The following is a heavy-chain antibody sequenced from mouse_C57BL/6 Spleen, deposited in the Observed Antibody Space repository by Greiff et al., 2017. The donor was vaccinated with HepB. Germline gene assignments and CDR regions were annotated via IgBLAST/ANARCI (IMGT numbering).Heavy chain of an antibody. CDR3: ARSYGSSYYYWYFDV. J-gene: IGHJ1*03. CDR1: GYTFTSYW. D-gene: IGHD1-1*01. Sequence: VQLQQPGAELVMPGASVKLSCKASGYTFTSYWMHWVKQRPGQGLEWIGEIDPADSYTNYNQKFKAKSTLTVDKSSSTAYMQLSSLTSEDSAVYYCARSYGSSYYYWYFDVWGTGTTVTVSS. V-gene: IGHV1-69*01. CDR2: IDPADSYT.